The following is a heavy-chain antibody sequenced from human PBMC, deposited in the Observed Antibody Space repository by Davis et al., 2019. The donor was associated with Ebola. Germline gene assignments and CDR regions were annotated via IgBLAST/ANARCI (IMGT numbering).Heavy chain of an antibody. D-gene: IGHD5-12*01. J-gene: IGHJ4*02. CDR1: GYSFTSYW. V-gene: IGHV5-51*01. CDR3: ARILDIEGY. Sequence: GESLKISCKGSGYSFTSYWIAWVRQMPGKGLECMGIIYPGDSETRYSPSFQGQVTISADKSITTAYLQWSSLKASDTAMYYCARILDIEGYWGQGTLVTVSS. CDR2: IYPGDSET.